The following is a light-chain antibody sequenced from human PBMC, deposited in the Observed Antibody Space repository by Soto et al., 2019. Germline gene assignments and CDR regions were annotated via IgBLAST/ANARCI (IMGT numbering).Light chain of an antibody. J-gene: IGLJ1*01. CDR3: CSYAGSTTYV. CDR2: EVS. CDR1: SSDIGGYNF. Sequence: QSVFTQPASVSGSPGQSITISCTGTSSDIGGYNFVSWYQQHPSKAPKLIIYEVSGRPSGVSNRFSGSKSGNTASLTISGLQAEDEADYYCCSYAGSTTYVFGTGTKVTV. V-gene: IGLV2-23*02.